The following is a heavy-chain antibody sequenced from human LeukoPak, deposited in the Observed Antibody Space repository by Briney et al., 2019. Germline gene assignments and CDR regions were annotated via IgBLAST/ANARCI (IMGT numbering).Heavy chain of an antibody. J-gene: IGHJ4*02. Sequence: PSETLSLTCTVSGASISAFHWTWFRQPAGKGLEWIGLIYSSGSTFFNPSLKSRVAMSVDLTKNQLSLKLTSVTAADTAMYYCARKDGDYWGRGTLVTVSS. CDR2: IYSSGST. V-gene: IGHV4-4*07. CDR3: ARKDGDY. CDR1: GASISAFH.